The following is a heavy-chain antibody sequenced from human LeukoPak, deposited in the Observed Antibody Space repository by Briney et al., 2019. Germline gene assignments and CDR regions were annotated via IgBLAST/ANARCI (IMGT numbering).Heavy chain of an antibody. D-gene: IGHD3-22*01. J-gene: IGHJ3*02. Sequence: GGSLRLSCAASGFTFSSYGMHWVRQAPGKGLEWVAVIWYDGSNKYYADSVKGRFTISRDNSKNTLYLQMNSLRAEDTAVYYCARPWLIYYYDSSGAEDAFDIWGQGTMVTVSS. CDR2: IWYDGSNK. CDR1: GFTFSSYG. CDR3: ARPWLIYYYDSSGAEDAFDI. V-gene: IGHV3-33*01.